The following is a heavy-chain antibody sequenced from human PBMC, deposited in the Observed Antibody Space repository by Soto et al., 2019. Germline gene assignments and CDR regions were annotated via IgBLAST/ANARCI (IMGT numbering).Heavy chain of an antibody. CDR1: GGSISSYY. CDR2: IFYSGNT. D-gene: IGHD4-17*01. Sequence: TSETLSLTCTVSGGSISSYYWSWIRQPPGKGLEWIGYIFYSGNTNYNPSLRSRVTISVDTSKNQFSLKLSSVTAADTAVYYCARDSGYGDPFDYWGQGTLVT. V-gene: IGHV4-59*01. J-gene: IGHJ4*02. CDR3: ARDSGYGDPFDY.